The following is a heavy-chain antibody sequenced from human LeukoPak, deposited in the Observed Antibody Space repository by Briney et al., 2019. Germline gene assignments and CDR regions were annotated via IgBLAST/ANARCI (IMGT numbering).Heavy chain of an antibody. CDR3: TSFEY. J-gene: IGHJ4*02. V-gene: IGHV3-33*01. Sequence: GGSLRLSCVASGFTFSSRGMHWVRQAPGKGLEWVAVIWYDGSNKYYADSVKGRFTISRGNSKNTLYLEMSSLRAEDTAVYYCTSFEYWGQGTLVTVSS. CDR1: GFTFSSRG. CDR2: IWYDGSNK.